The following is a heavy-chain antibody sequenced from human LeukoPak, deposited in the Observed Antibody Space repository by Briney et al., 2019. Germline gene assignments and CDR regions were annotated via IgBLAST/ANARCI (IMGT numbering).Heavy chain of an antibody. CDR3: ARVRKTQIYNYGSLDYYYYMDV. CDR1: GVSISTYY. D-gene: IGHD5-18*01. Sequence: SETLSLTCTVSGVSISTYYWSWIRQPPGKGLEWIGYISYSGNTNYDPSLKSRVTISVDTSKNQFSLKLSSVTAADTAVYYCARVRKTQIYNYGSLDYYYYMDVWGKGTTVTVSS. J-gene: IGHJ6*03. V-gene: IGHV4-59*01. CDR2: ISYSGNT.